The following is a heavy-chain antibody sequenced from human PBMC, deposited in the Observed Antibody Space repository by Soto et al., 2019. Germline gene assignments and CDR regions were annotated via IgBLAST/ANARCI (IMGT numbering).Heavy chain of an antibody. CDR1: GYTLNELS. D-gene: IGHD6-13*01. J-gene: IGHJ6*02. CDR3: ATVSSWYGGGDYYGMDV. Sequence: GASVKVSCKVSGYTLNELSMHWVRQAPGKGLEWMGGFDPEDGETIYAQKFQGRVTMTEDTSTDTAYMELSSLRSEDTAVYYCATVSSWYGGGDYYGMDVWGQGTTVTVSS. V-gene: IGHV1-24*01. CDR2: FDPEDGET.